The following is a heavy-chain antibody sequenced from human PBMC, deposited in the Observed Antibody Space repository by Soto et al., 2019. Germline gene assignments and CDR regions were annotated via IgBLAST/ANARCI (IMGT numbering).Heavy chain of an antibody. D-gene: IGHD3-10*01. CDR3: AGGSGNERYY. CDR1: GFTFSTYS. J-gene: IGHJ4*02. Sequence: EVQLVESGGGLVKPGGSLRLSCAVSGFTFSTYSMNWVRQAPGKGLEWVSSISSSPYIYYADSVRGRFTISRDNAKSSLYLEMNSLRAEETAVYYCAGGSGNERYYWGQGTLVTVS. V-gene: IGHV3-21*01. CDR2: ISSSPYI.